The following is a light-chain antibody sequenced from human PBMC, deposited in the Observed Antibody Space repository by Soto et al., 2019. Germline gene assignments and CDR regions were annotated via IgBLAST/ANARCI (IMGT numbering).Light chain of an antibody. CDR2: WGF. Sequence: DIVMTQSPDSLAVSLGERATISCKSSQSVLYSSNNKNYLAWYQQKPGQSPKLLISWGFIRESGVPDRFSGSGSGTDFTLTISSLQAEDVAAYYCHQYYGSPPRTFGQGTKVEIK. V-gene: IGKV4-1*01. J-gene: IGKJ1*01. CDR1: QSVLYSSNNKNY. CDR3: HQYYGSPPRT.